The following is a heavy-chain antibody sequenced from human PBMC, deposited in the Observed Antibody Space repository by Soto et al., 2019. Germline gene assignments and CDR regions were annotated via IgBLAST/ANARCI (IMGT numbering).Heavy chain of an antibody. V-gene: IGHV5-51*03. CDR1: AYNFTTYW. J-gene: IGHJ6*02. CDR2: IYPGDSDT. D-gene: IGHD6-13*01. Sequence: PGESLKSAGNGSAYNFTTYWIAWVRQMPGEGLEWMGIIYPGDSDTRYSPSFQGQVTISADKSINTAYLQWSSLKPSDTAMYYCARSQPYSYGIDVWGQGTKVTVS. CDR3: ARSQPYSYGIDV.